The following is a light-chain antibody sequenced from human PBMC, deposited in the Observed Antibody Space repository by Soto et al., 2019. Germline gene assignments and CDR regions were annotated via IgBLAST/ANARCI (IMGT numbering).Light chain of an antibody. J-gene: IGLJ1*01. CDR2: DVS. Sequence: QSVLTQPASVSGSPGQSITISCTGTSSDVGGYNYVSWYQQHPGKAPKLMIYDVSNRPSGVSNRFSGFKSGNMASLTISGLHAEDEADYYCSSYTTSSTYVFGTGTKVTVL. CDR3: SSYTTSSTYV. V-gene: IGLV2-14*03. CDR1: SSDVGGYNY.